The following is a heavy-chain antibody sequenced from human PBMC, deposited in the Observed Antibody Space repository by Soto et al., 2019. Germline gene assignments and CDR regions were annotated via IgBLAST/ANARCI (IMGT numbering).Heavy chain of an antibody. V-gene: IGHV3-11*06. CDR1: GVPFSDYY. Sequence: GGSLRLSCPTSGVPFSDYYMSWIRQAPGKGLEWLSHISPKSTYRNYADSVKGRFTISRDNTKSSLFLQMNSLGVEDTAVYYCVRGGGGGLFEHWGQGVLVTVSS. CDR2: ISPKSTYR. D-gene: IGHD2-21*01. J-gene: IGHJ4*02. CDR3: VRGGGGGLFEH.